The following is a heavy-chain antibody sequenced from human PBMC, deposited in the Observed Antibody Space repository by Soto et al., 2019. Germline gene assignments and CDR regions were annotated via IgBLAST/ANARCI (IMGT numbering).Heavy chain of an antibody. Sequence: QVQLQESGPGLVKPSETLSLTCTVSGGSISSYYWSWIRQPPGKGLEWIGYIYYSGSTNYNPSLKSRVTXXVXTXXNQFSLKLSSVTAADTAVYYCARLGYSSGWSLFDSWGQGTLVTVSS. CDR1: GGSISSYY. D-gene: IGHD6-19*01. CDR3: ARLGYSSGWSLFDS. CDR2: IYYSGST. J-gene: IGHJ4*02. V-gene: IGHV4-59*08.